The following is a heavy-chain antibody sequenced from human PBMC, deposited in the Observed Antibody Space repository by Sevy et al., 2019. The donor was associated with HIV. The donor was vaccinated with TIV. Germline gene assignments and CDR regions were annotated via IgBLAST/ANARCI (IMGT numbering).Heavy chain of an antibody. Sequence: ASVKVSCKVSGYTLTELSMHWVRQAPGKGLEWMGGFDPEDGETIYAQKFQGRVTMTEDTSTDTAYMELSSLRSEDTAVYYCATDRDCSSTSCYPGGMDVWGQGTTVTISS. CDR1: GYTLTELS. J-gene: IGHJ6*02. CDR3: ATDRDCSSTSCYPGGMDV. V-gene: IGHV1-24*01. CDR2: FDPEDGET. D-gene: IGHD2-2*01.